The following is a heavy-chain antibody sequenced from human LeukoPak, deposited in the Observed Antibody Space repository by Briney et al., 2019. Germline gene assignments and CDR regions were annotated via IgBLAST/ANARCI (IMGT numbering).Heavy chain of an antibody. CDR3: ARTTYYDHLKKYYYMDV. CDR1: GGSINTYY. J-gene: IGHJ6*03. V-gene: IGHV4-59*01. Sequence: SETLSLTCTVSGGSINTYYWSWIRQPPGKGLEWIGYIYYSGSANYNPSLKSRVTLSMDTSKNQFSLRLSSVTAADTAVYYCARTTYYDHLKKYYYMDVWGKGTTVTISS. CDR2: IYYSGSA. D-gene: IGHD3-3*01.